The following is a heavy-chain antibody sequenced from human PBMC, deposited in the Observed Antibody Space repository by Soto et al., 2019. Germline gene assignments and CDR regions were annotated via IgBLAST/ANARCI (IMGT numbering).Heavy chain of an antibody. Sequence: PVGSLRLSCAASGFTFSSYAMSWVRQAPGKGLEWVSAISGSGGSTYYADSVKGRFTISRDNSKNTLYLQMNSLRAEDTAVYYCAKDAVNIVATMIVAYYYYYMDVWGKGTTVTVSS. V-gene: IGHV3-23*01. D-gene: IGHD5-12*01. CDR3: AKDAVNIVATMIVAYYYYYMDV. CDR1: GFTFSSYA. CDR2: ISGSGGST. J-gene: IGHJ6*03.